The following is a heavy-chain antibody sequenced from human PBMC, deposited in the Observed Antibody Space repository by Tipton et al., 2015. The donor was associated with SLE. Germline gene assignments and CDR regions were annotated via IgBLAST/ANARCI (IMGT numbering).Heavy chain of an antibody. Sequence: TLSLTCTVSGGSISSYYWSWIRQPPGKGLEWIGYIYYSGSTNYNPSLKSRVTISVDTSKNQFSLKLSSVTAADTAVYYCARGGQSHYYYYYMDVWGKGTTVTVSS. V-gene: IGHV4-59*12. J-gene: IGHJ6*03. CDR2: IYYSGST. CDR1: GGSISSYY. CDR3: ARGGQSHYYYYYMDV. D-gene: IGHD3-16*01.